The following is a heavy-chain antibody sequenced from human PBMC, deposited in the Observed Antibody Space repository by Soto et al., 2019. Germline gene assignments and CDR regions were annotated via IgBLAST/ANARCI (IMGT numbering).Heavy chain of an antibody. CDR1: GYTFTSYY. D-gene: IGHD3-10*01. J-gene: IGHJ4*02. CDR3: ARVGVGVWFGELSSLFDY. Sequence: GASVKVSCKASGYTFTSYYMHWVRQAPGQGLEWMGIINPSGGSTSYAQKFQGRVTMTRDTSTSTVYMELSSLRSEDTAVYYCARVGVGVWFGELSSLFDYWGQGTLVTVSS. CDR2: INPSGGST. V-gene: IGHV1-46*03.